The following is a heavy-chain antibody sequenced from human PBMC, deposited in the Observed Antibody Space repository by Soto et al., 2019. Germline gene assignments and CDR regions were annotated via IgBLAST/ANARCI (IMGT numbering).Heavy chain of an antibody. V-gene: IGHV4-61*01. J-gene: IGHJ4*02. D-gene: IGHD3-10*01. CDR2: IYSSGST. Sequence: QVHLQESGPGLVEPSETLSLTCTVSGDSGRSGSSHWNWIRQPPGKGLEWIGYIYSSGSTSYNPSRKSRVTISVDTSKNQFSLKLRSVTAADTAVYYCASLINAAFDFWGQGTLVTVSS. CDR3: ASLINAAFDF. CDR1: GDSGRSGSSH.